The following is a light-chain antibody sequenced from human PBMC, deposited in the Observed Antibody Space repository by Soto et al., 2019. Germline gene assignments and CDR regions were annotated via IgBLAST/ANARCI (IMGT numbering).Light chain of an antibody. CDR3: AAWDDSLNGLV. J-gene: IGLJ1*01. CDR2: SNN. V-gene: IGLV1-44*01. Sequence: QSVLTHPPSASGTPGQRVTISCSGSSSNIGSNTVNWYQQLPGTAPKLLIYSNNQRPSGVPDRFSGSKSGTSASLAISGLQSEDEADYYCAAWDDSLNGLVFGTGTKVTVL. CDR1: SSNIGSNT.